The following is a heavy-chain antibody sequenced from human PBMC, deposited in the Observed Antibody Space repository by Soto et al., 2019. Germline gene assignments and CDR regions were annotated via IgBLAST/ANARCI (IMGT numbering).Heavy chain of an antibody. CDR2: IIPVFGLV. D-gene: IGHD3-22*01. Sequence: QVHLLLPSGAEVKKPGSSVKVSCKASGGTPSNSAISWVRQAPGQGLEWMGGIIPVFGLVKYAQNFQGRVAITADESTNTAYMELSSVGPEDTAVDYCAGGRIVVVGCRAYYGMDVWGQGTTVTVSS. J-gene: IGHJ6*02. V-gene: IGHV1-69*01. CDR1: GGTPSNSA. CDR3: AGGRIVVVGCRAYYGMDV.